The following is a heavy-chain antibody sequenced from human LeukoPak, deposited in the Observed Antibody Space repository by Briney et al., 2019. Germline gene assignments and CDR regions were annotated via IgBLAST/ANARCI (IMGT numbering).Heavy chain of an antibody. CDR3: AKTQNYDYGDPFDY. J-gene: IGHJ4*02. CDR2: ISGSGGST. D-gene: IGHD4-17*01. Sequence: GGSLRLSCAASGFTFSSYAMSWVRQAPRKGLEWVSAISGSGGSTYYADSVKGRFTISRDNFKNTLYLQMNSLRAEDTAVYYCAKTQNYDYGDPFDYWGQGTLVTVSS. CDR1: GFTFSSYA. V-gene: IGHV3-23*01.